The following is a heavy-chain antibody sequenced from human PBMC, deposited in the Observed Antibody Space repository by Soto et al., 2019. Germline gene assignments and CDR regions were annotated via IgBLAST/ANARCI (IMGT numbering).Heavy chain of an antibody. V-gene: IGHV4-39*01. Sequence: XETLYLPWPGSGGSISSSSYYWGWIRQPPGKGLEWIGTIYYSGTTNYNPSLKSRVTISVDTSQNQFSLKLNSLTAADTAVYYCASLLGIKFDYWGQGALVTVS. D-gene: IGHD3-10*01. CDR2: IYYSGTT. CDR1: GGSISSSSYY. CDR3: ASLLGIKFDY. J-gene: IGHJ4*02.